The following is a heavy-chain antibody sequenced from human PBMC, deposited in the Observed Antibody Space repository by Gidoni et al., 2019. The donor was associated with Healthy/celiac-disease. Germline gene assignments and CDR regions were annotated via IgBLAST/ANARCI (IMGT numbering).Heavy chain of an antibody. D-gene: IGHD1-20*01. Sequence: EVQLVESGGGRVTPGGSLRLSCAASGFTFNSYSMNWVRQAPGKGLEGVSSISSSSSYIYYADSVKGRFTISRDNAKNSLYLKMNSLRAEDKAVYYGAPNWNGQLGFDPWGQGTLVTVSS. CDR1: GFTFNSYS. V-gene: IGHV3-21*01. J-gene: IGHJ5*02. CDR3: APNWNGQLGFDP. CDR2: ISSSSSYI.